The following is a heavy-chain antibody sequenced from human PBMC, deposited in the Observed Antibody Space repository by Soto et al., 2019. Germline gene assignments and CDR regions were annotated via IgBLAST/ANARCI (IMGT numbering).Heavy chain of an antibody. V-gene: IGHV1-46*01. CDR3: ARAHQAARRDSVDYYYYGMDV. Sequence: GASVKVSCKASGYTLTSYYMHWVRQAPGQGLEWMGIINPSGGSTSYAQKFQGRVTMTRDTSTSTVYMELSSLRSEDTAVYYCARAHQAARRDSVDYYYYGMDVWGQGTTVTVSS. J-gene: IGHJ6*02. D-gene: IGHD6-6*01. CDR2: INPSGGST. CDR1: GYTLTSYY.